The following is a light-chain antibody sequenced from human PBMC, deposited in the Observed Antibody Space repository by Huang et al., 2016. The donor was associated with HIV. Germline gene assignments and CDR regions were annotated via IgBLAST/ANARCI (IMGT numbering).Light chain of an antibody. CDR2: GAS. Sequence: DIQMTQSPSSLSASVGDRVTITCRASQGIANHLAWYQQKPGKVPNLLIYGASSLQSGGPLRFSGGGSGTLFTLSINGLQPEDVATYYCQVYNSGLPLTFGGGTKVEIK. CDR1: QGIANH. V-gene: IGKV1-27*01. J-gene: IGKJ4*01. CDR3: QVYNSGLPLT.